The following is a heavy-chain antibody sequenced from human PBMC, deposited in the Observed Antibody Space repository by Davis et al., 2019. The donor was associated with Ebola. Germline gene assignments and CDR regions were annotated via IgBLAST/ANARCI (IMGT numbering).Heavy chain of an antibody. J-gene: IGHJ3*01. V-gene: IGHV3-23*01. CDR2: IVGGGAPT. CDR3: ARLSRFAFDV. D-gene: IGHD3-16*01. Sequence: GESLKISCAASGFTFGNYVMGWVRQAPGKGPEWVSAIVGGGAPTYYPDSVKGRITISRDNSKTTLYLQMNSLRAEDTALYYCARLSRFAFDVWGQGTMVTVS. CDR1: GFTFGNYV.